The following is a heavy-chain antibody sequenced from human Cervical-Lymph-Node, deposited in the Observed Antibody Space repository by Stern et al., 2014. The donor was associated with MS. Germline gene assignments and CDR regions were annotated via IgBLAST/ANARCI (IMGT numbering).Heavy chain of an antibody. CDR2: IYPGDSET. CDR3: ARGRGIALRPDY. V-gene: IGHV5-51*03. D-gene: IGHD6-13*01. CDR1: GYSLTNTW. Sequence: EVQLVESGAELKKPGESLRISCKGSGYSLTNTWIGWGRQMPGKGLEGMGIIYPGDSETRYSPSFQGQVTISADKSINTAYLQWSSLKASDTAMYYCARGRGIALRPDYWGQGTLVTVSS. J-gene: IGHJ4*02.